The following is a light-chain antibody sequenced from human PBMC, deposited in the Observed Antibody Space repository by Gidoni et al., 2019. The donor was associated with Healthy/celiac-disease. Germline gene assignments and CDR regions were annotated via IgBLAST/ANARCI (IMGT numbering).Light chain of an antibody. CDR1: QSVSSSY. CDR2: GAS. V-gene: IGKV3-20*01. CDR3: QQYGSSRWT. J-gene: IGKJ1*01. Sequence: IVLTQSPGTLSLSPGESATISCRASQSVSSSYLAWYQQKPGHAPMLLIYGASSRATGIPDRFSGSGSGTDFTLTISRLEPEDFAVYYCQQYGSSRWTCGQGTKGESK.